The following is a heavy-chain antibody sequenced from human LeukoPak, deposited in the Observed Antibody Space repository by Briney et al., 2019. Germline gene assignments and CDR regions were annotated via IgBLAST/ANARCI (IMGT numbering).Heavy chain of an antibody. CDR2: SGGGGGRT. Sequence: GGSLRLSCAASGFIFNNYVMSWVRQGPGKGLEWVSASGGGGGRTYYADSVKGRFTISRDNPKNTLFLQMGSLRAEDTAVYYCAKGEGPTVGITWGQGTLVTVTS. J-gene: IGHJ4*02. CDR1: GFIFNNYV. CDR3: AKGEGPTVGIT. D-gene: IGHD1-7*01. V-gene: IGHV3-23*01.